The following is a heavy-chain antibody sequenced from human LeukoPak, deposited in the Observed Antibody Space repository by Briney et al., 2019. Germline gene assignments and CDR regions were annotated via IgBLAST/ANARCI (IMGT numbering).Heavy chain of an antibody. Sequence: SATLSLSSAVYGGSFSGSYWSWIRHPPGRGLEWFGEINHSGSTNYNPSLKSRVTISVDTSKNQFSLKLSSVTAADTAVYYCAGGSLAVAGRPGHRHRNWFDPWGQGTLVTVSS. V-gene: IGHV4-34*01. CDR1: GGSFSGSY. J-gene: IGHJ5*02. D-gene: IGHD6-19*01. CDR2: INHSGST. CDR3: AGGSLAVAGRPGHRHRNWFDP.